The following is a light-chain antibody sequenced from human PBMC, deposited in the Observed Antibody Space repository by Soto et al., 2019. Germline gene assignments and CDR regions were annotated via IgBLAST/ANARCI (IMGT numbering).Light chain of an antibody. CDR2: AAS. Sequence: DIQMAQSPSSLSASVGDRVTITCRASQSISSYLNWYQQKPGKAPELMIYAASSLQSGVSSRFSGSGSGTDFTLTISSLQPEDFATYYCQQSYSTPLTFGGGSTGDIK. V-gene: IGKV1-39*01. J-gene: IGKJ4*01. CDR1: QSISSY. CDR3: QQSYSTPLT.